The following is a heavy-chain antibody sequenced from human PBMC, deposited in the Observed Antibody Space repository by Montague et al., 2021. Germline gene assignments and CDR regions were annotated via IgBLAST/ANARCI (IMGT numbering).Heavy chain of an antibody. Sequence: SLRLSCAASGFTFSDYYMSWIRQAQGKGQEWVSYINNSGSNIYYADSVKGRFNISRDNAKNSLYLQMNSLRAEDTAVYYCARIRKGEDYWGQGTLVTVSS. CDR2: INNSGSNI. CDR1: GFTFSDYY. J-gene: IGHJ4*02. V-gene: IGHV3-11*01. CDR3: ARIRKGEDY. D-gene: IGHD2-21*01.